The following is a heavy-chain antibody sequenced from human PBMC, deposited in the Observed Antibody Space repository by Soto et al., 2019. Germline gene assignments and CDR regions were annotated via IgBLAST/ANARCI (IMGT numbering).Heavy chain of an antibody. Sequence: EVQLLESGGGLAQPGGSLRLSCAASGFTFSNYGMACVRQAQGTGLEWVASISSTGGTTYYADSVKGRFSISRDDSKNTFYLQMHSLRAEDTALYYCAKVGIGLSDVFDVWGQGTKVTVSS. CDR2: ISSTGGTT. CDR1: GFTFSNYG. J-gene: IGHJ3*01. D-gene: IGHD6-19*01. V-gene: IGHV3-23*01. CDR3: AKVGIGLSDVFDV.